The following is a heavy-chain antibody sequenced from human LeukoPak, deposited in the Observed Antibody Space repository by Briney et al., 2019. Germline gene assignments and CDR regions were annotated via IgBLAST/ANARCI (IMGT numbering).Heavy chain of an antibody. V-gene: IGHV4-39*01. Sequence: SETLSLTCTVSGGSISSTSYYWAWIRQPPGKGLEWIATIYYSGSTYYNPSLRSRVTRSVDTSKNQFSLKLSSVTAADTAVYYCARLYGTYPGWFDPWGQGTLVTVSS. CDR3: ARLYGTYPGWFDP. CDR2: IYYSGST. CDR1: GGSISSTSYY. J-gene: IGHJ5*02. D-gene: IGHD4-17*01.